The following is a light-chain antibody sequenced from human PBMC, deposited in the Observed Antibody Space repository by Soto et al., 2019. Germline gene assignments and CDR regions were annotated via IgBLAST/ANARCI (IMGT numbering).Light chain of an antibody. V-gene: IGKV3D-20*02. CDR3: QQRSNWPLT. Sequence: EIVLTQTPGTLSLSPGQRATLSCSASQSVSSSYLAWYQQKPGQAPRLLIYDASNRATGIPARFSGSESGTDFTLTISSLEPEDFAVYYCQQRSNWPLTFGGGTKVDIK. J-gene: IGKJ4*01. CDR2: DAS. CDR1: QSVSSSY.